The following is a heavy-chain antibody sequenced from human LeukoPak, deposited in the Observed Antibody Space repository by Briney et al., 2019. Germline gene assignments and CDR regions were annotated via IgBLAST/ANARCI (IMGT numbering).Heavy chain of an antibody. Sequence: GGSLRLSCAASGFTFSSYWMSWVRQAPGKGLEWVSAISGSGGSTYYADSVKGRFTISRDNSKNTLYLQMNSLRAEDTAVYYCAICSSWYDRYFDYWGQGTLVTVSS. V-gene: IGHV3-23*01. CDR1: GFTFSSYW. J-gene: IGHJ4*02. CDR2: ISGSGGST. CDR3: AICSSWYDRYFDY. D-gene: IGHD6-13*01.